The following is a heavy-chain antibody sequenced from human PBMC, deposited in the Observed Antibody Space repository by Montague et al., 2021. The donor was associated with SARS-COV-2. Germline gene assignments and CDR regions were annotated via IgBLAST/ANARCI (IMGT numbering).Heavy chain of an antibody. J-gene: IGHJ5*02. CDR3: ARFFRVGTSSAFDH. V-gene: IGHV4-59*08. D-gene: IGHD3-10*01. CDR2: VRDSGTT. Sequence: SETLSLTCGVSGASIMGYYWSWVRKPPGRGLEWIGDVRDSGTTNYNPSLNNRITISIDTSKAQFSLILTSVDAADTAVYYCARFFRVGTSSAFDHWGQGILVTVSS. CDR1: GASIMGYY.